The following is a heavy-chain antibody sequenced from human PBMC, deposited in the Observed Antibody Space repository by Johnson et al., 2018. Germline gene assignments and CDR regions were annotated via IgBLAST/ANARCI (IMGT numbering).Heavy chain of an antibody. CDR2: ISWNSGSI. J-gene: IGHJ6*03. Sequence: VQLVQSGGGLVQPGRSLRLSCAASGFTFDDYAMHWVRQAPGKGLEWVSGISWNSGSIAYADSVKGRFTISSDNAKNSLYLQMNSLRSEDTALYYCSKDYRIAVAGTKTYYYYYMDVWGKGTTVTVSS. D-gene: IGHD6-19*01. CDR1: GFTFDDYA. V-gene: IGHV3-9*01. CDR3: SKDYRIAVAGTKTYYYYYMDV.